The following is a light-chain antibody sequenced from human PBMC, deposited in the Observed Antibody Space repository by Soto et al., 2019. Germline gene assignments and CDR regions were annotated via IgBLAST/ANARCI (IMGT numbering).Light chain of an antibody. CDR2: DVT. CDR3: CSYAGSYTYV. Sequence: QSALTQPRSVSGSPGQSVTISCTGTRSDVGYYNYVSWYQQHPGKAPKLMIYDVTKRPSGVPDRFSGSKSGNTASLTISGLQAEDEADYYCCSYAGSYTYVFGTGTKLTVL. V-gene: IGLV2-11*01. J-gene: IGLJ1*01. CDR1: RSDVGYYNY.